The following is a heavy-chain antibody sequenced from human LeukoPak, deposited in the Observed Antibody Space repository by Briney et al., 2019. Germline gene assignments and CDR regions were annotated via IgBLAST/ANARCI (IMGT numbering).Heavy chain of an antibody. CDR3: TTDLPGDESDY. D-gene: IGHD3-10*01. CDR2: IRSKANSYAT. V-gene: IGHV3-73*01. J-gene: IGHJ4*02. Sequence: PGGSLRLSCAASGFTFSGSAMHWVRQASGKGLEWVGRIRSKANSYATAYAASVKGRFTISRDDSKNTAYLQMNSLKTEDTAVYYCTTDLPGDESDYWGQGTLVTVSS. CDR1: GFTFSGSA.